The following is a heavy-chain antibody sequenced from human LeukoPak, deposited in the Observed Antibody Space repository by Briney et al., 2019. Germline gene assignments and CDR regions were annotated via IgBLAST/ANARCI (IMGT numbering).Heavy chain of an antibody. CDR3: ARDSPRNYYDSSGFNSYDAFDI. Sequence: PGGSLRLSCAASGFTFSSYSMNWVRQAPGKGLEWVSSISSSSYIYYADSVRGRFTISRDNAKNSLYLQMNSLRAEDTAVYYCARDSPRNYYDSSGFNSYDAFDIWGQGTMVTVSS. V-gene: IGHV3-21*01. CDR2: ISSSSYI. D-gene: IGHD3-22*01. CDR1: GFTFSSYS. J-gene: IGHJ3*02.